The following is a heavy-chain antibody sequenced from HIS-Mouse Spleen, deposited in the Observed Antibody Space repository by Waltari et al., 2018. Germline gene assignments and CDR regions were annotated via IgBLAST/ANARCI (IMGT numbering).Heavy chain of an antibody. J-gene: IGHJ4*02. D-gene: IGHD6-19*01. CDR2: ISYDGSNK. Sequence: QVQLVESGGGVVQPGRSLRLSCAASGFTFSSYGMPWVRQDQGKGLGWVAVISYDGSNKYYADSVKGRFTISRDNSKNTLYLQMNSLRAEDTAVYYCAKASSGWLDYWGQGTLVTVSS. CDR1: GFTFSSYG. V-gene: IGHV3-30*18. CDR3: AKASSGWLDY.